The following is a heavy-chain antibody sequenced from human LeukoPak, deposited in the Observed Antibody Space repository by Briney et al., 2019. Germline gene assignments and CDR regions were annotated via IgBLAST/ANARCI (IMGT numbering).Heavy chain of an antibody. CDR2: IIPILGIA. Sequence: GASVKVSCKASGGTFSSYAISWVRQAPGQGLEWMGRIIPILGIANYAQKFQGRVTITADKSTSTAYMELSSLRSEDTAVYYCARSYYYDSSGKQGAFDIWGQGTMVTVSS. CDR3: ARSYYYDSSGKQGAFDI. V-gene: IGHV1-69*04. J-gene: IGHJ3*02. D-gene: IGHD3-22*01. CDR1: GGTFSSYA.